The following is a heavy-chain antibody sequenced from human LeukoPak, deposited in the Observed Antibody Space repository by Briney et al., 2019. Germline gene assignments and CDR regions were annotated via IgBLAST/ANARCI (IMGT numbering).Heavy chain of an antibody. Sequence: SETLSLTCAVSGGSISSTYWWSWVRQPPGKGLEWIGEIYHSGSINYNPSLKSRVTISVDKSKNQFSLKLSSVTAADTAVYYCARDRGARDAFDIWGQGTMVTVSS. CDR1: GGSISSTYW. V-gene: IGHV4-4*02. J-gene: IGHJ3*02. D-gene: IGHD3-10*01. CDR3: ARDRGARDAFDI. CDR2: IYHSGSI.